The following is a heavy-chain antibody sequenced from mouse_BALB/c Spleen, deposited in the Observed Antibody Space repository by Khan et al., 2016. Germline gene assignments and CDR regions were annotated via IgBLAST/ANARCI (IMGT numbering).Heavy chain of an antibody. Sequence: EVQLVESGGGLVQPKGSLKLSCAASGFTFKTYAMNWVRQAPGKGLEWIARIRSKSNNFATYYADSVKDSFTISRDDSQNMLSLHMNPLQTEDTAMYYCVSDAYCPYALDYWGQGTSGTVSS. CDR1: GFTFKTYA. V-gene: IGHV10-1*02. CDR3: VSDAYCPYALDY. J-gene: IGHJ4*01. CDR2: IRSKSNNFAT.